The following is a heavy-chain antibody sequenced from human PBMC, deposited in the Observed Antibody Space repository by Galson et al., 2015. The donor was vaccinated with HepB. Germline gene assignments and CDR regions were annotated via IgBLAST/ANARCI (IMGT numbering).Heavy chain of an antibody. CDR3: ASSSRWEHDFDY. CDR1: GFTFSSYA. Sequence: SLRLSCAASGFTFSSYAMHWVRQAPGKGLEWVAVISYDGSNKYYADSVKGRFTISRDNSKNTLYLQMNSLRAEDTAVYYCASSSRWEHDFDYWGQGTLVTVSS. CDR2: ISYDGSNK. D-gene: IGHD1-26*01. V-gene: IGHV3-30-3*01. J-gene: IGHJ4*02.